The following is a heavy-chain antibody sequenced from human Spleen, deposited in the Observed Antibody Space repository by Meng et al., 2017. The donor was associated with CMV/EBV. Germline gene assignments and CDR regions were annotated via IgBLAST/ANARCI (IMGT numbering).Heavy chain of an antibody. CDR2: IYPGDSDT. V-gene: IGHV5-51*01. CDR1: GYSFTSYW. J-gene: IGHJ4*02. CDR3: ARPPQPYCSSTSCYSYFDY. D-gene: IGHD2-2*02. Sequence: KVSCKGSGYSFTSYWIGWVRQMPGKGLEWMGIIYPGDSDTRYSPSFQGQVTISVDKSISTAYLQWSSLKASDTAMYYCARPPQPYCSSTSCYSYFDYWGQGTLVTVSS.